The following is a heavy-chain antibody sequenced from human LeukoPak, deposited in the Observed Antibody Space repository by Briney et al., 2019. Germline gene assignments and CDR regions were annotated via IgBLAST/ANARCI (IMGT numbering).Heavy chain of an antibody. CDR3: ARAPSYCGGDCYSYFDY. V-gene: IGHV1-2*02. Sequence: ASVKVSRKASGYTFTGYYMHWVRQAPGQGLEWMGWINPNSGGTNYAQKFQGRVTMTRDTSISTAYMELSRLRSDDTAVYYCARAPSYCGGDCYSYFDYWGQGTLVTVSS. CDR2: INPNSGGT. J-gene: IGHJ4*02. CDR1: GYTFTGYY. D-gene: IGHD2-21*02.